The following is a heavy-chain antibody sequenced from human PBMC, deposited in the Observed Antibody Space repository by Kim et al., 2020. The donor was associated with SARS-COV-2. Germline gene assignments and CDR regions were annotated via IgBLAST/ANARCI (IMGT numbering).Heavy chain of an antibody. J-gene: IGHJ5*01. CDR3: AKASSSVIARSFNS. D-gene: IGHD2-21*01. V-gene: IGHV3-23*01. Sequence: ADSVQGRFTTFRDNSKNTLYLQMQSLKAEDTAVYYCAKASSSVIARSFNSWGQGTLVTVSS.